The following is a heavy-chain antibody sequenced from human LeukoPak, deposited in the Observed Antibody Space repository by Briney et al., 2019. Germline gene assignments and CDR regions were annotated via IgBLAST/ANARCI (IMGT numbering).Heavy chain of an antibody. J-gene: IGHJ4*02. CDR3: AKDLRVRYFDWSPRAFDY. CDR1: GFTFSSYG. D-gene: IGHD3-9*01. V-gene: IGHV3-30*18. Sequence: PGGSLRLSCAASGFTFSSYGMHWVRQAPGKGLEWVAVISYDGSNKYYADSVKGRFTISRDNSKNTLYLQMNSLRAEDTAVYYCAKDLRVRYFDWSPRAFDYWGQGTLVTVSS. CDR2: ISYDGSNK.